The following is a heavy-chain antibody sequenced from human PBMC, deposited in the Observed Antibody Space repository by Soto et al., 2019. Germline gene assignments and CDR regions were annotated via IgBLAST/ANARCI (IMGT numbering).Heavy chain of an antibody. D-gene: IGHD3-10*01. Sequence: SVKVSCKASGGTFSSYTISWVRQAPGQGLEWMGGIIPTFGTANYAQKFQGRVTITADESTSTAYMELSSLRSEDTAVYYCARLWFGDSDYYYGMDVWGQGTAVTVSS. V-gene: IGHV1-69*13. CDR3: ARLWFGDSDYYYGMDV. CDR2: IIPTFGTA. J-gene: IGHJ6*02. CDR1: GGTFSSYT.